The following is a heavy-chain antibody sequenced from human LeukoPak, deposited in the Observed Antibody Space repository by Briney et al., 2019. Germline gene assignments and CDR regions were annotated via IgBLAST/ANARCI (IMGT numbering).Heavy chain of an antibody. CDR2: IYYSGST. Sequence: SETLSLTCTVFGGSISSYYWSWIRQPPGKGLEWIGYIYYSGSTNYNPSLKSRVTISVDTSKNQFSLKLSSVTAADTAVYYCARVTYSSGWQAPYWYFDLWGRGTLVTVSS. V-gene: IGHV4-59*01. J-gene: IGHJ2*01. CDR1: GGSISSYY. CDR3: ARVTYSSGWQAPYWYFDL. D-gene: IGHD6-19*01.